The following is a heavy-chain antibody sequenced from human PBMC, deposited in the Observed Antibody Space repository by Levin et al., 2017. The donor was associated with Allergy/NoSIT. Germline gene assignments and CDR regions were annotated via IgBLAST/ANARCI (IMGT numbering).Heavy chain of an antibody. J-gene: IGHJ5*02. CDR1: GGSISSYY. V-gene: IGHV4-4*07. D-gene: IGHD3-10*01. Sequence: SETLSLTCTVSGGSISSYYWSWIRQPAGKGLEWIGRIYTSGSTNYNPSLKSRVTMSVDTSKNQFSLKLSSVTAADTAVYYCARDENVLLWFGETHNWFDPWGQGTLVTVSS. CDR3: ARDENVLLWFGETHNWFDP. CDR2: IYTSGST.